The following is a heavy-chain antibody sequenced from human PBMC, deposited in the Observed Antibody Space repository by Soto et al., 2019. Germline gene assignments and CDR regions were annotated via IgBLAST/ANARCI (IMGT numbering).Heavy chain of an antibody. CDR1: GGTFSSYA. J-gene: IGHJ3*02. D-gene: IGHD5-12*01. CDR2: IIPIFGTA. CDR3: ARDQSRGGYNLDAFDI. V-gene: IGHV1-69*13. Sequence: GASVKVSCKASGGTFSSYAISWVRQAPGQGLEWMGGIIPIFGTANYAQKFQGRVTITADESTSTAYMELSSLRSEDTAVYYCARDQSRGGYNLDAFDIWGQGTMVTVSS.